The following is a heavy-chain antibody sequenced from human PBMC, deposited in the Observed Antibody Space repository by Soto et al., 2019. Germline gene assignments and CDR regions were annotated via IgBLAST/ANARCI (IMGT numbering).Heavy chain of an antibody. D-gene: IGHD6-6*01. CDR2: IYYSGST. Sequence: KPSETLSLTCTVSGGSISSGGYYWSWIRQHPGKGLEWIGYIYYSGSTYYNPSLKSRVTISVDTSKNQFSLKLSSVTAADTAVYYCARDPRRSSSVRGGVVWGQGTTVTVSS. CDR3: ARDPRRSSSVRGGVV. CDR1: GGSISSGGYY. J-gene: IGHJ6*02. V-gene: IGHV4-31*03.